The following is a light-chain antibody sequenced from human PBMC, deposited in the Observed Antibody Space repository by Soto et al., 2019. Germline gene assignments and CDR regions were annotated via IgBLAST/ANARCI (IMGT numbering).Light chain of an antibody. CDR2: GAS. V-gene: IGKV3-20*01. CDR3: QQYGSSPRT. J-gene: IGKJ1*01. Sequence: EIVLTQSPGSLSLSPGDGATLSCRASQSVSSSFLAWYQQKPGQAPRLLIYGASSRATGIPDRFSGSGSGTAFTLTISRLEPEDFAVYYCQQYGSSPRTFGQGTKVEIK. CDR1: QSVSSSF.